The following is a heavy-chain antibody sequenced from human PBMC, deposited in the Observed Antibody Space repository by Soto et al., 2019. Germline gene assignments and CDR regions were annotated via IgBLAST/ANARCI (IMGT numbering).Heavy chain of an antibody. CDR2: IGGGGHDT. D-gene: IGHD3-3*01. J-gene: IGHJ4*02. CDR1: GFAFSAYA. CDR3: AKHPIFGVVTHYFAH. Sequence: DVQLLESGGSLVQPGGSLRLSCSASGFAFSAYAMSWVRQAPQKGLEWVSGIGGGGHDTRYGESVKGRFTISRDNSRNTLYLEMNRLTAEDTAVYYCAKHPIFGVVTHYFAHWGRGILVTVSS. V-gene: IGHV3-23*01.